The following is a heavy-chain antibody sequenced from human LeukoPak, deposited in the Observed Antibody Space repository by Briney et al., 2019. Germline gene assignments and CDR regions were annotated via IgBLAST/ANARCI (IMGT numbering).Heavy chain of an antibody. CDR2: INESGNT. J-gene: IGHJ4*02. V-gene: IGHV4-34*01. D-gene: IGHD2-2*01. CDR3: ARGPDDIVVVPLDY. Sequence: SETLSLTCAVYGGSFSGYYWSWIRQPPGKGLEWIGEINESGNTNYNPPLKSRVTISVDTSKSQFSLKLSSVTAADTAVYYCARGPDDIVVVPLDYWGQGTLVTVSS. CDR1: GGSFSGYY.